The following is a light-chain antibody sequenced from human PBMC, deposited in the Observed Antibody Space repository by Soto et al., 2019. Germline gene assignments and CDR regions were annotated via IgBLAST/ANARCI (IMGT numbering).Light chain of an antibody. Sequence: DIQMTQSPSSLSASVGDRVTITCRASQSISSYLNWYQQKPGKAPNLLIYAASSLQSGVPSRFSGSGSGTDFTLTISSLQPEDFATYYCQQSYSTPHTFGQGTKLHIK. CDR3: QQSYSTPHT. V-gene: IGKV1-39*01. CDR2: AAS. J-gene: IGKJ2*01. CDR1: QSISSY.